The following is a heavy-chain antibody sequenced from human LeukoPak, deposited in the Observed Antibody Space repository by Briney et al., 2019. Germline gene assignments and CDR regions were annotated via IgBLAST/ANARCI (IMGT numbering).Heavy chain of an antibody. V-gene: IGHV3-48*01. J-gene: IGHJ5*02. CDR1: GFTFSSYS. CDR3: AKGWVKVVVPAEWFDP. D-gene: IGHD2-2*01. Sequence: PGGSLRLSCAASGFTFSSYSMNWVRQAPGKGLEWVSYISSSSSTIYYADSVKGRFTISRDNSKNTLYLQMNSLRAEDTAVYYCAKGWVKVVVPAEWFDPWGQGTLVTVSS. CDR2: ISSSSSTI.